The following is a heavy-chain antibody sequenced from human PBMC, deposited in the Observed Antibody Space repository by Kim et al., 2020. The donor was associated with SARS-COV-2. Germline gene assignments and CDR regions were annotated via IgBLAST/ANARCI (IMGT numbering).Heavy chain of an antibody. V-gene: IGHV3-73*01. CDR2: ISGKTNNYAT. J-gene: IGHJ4*02. D-gene: IGHD6-19*01. CDR3: SRHEYTSGLYIDY. CDR1: GFTFSGSA. Sequence: GGSLRLSCAASGFTFSGSAIHWVRQASGKGLEWVGRISGKTNNYATAYAATLKGRFTISRDDSKNTAYLQMNSLKTEDTAVYYCSRHEYTSGLYIDYWGQGTLVTVSS.